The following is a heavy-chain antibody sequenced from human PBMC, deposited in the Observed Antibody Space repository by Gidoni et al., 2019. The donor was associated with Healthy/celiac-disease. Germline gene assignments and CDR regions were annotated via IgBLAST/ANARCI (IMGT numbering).Heavy chain of an antibody. D-gene: IGHD3-10*01. J-gene: IGHJ5*02. CDR3: AKYMVRGVHWFDP. CDR1: GFTFSSHG. V-gene: IGHV3-30*18. CDR2: ISYDGSNK. Sequence: QVQLVESGGGVVQPGRSLRLSCAASGFTFSSHGMHWVRQAPGKGLEWVAVISYDGSNKYYADSVKGRFTISRDNSKNTLYLQMNSLRAEDTAVYYCAKYMVRGVHWFDPWGQGTLVTVSS.